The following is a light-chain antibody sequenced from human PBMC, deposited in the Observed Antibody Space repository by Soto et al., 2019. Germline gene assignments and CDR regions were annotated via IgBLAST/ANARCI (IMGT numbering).Light chain of an antibody. CDR3: GTWDSSLSVVV. CDR2: DNN. V-gene: IGLV1-51*01. Sequence: QAVLTQPPSVSAAPGQKVTISCSGSSSNIGNNYVSWYQQLPGTAPKLLIYDNNKRPSGIPDRFSGSKSGTSATLGITGLQTGDEADYYCGTWDSSLSVVVFGGATKVSVL. J-gene: IGLJ2*01. CDR1: SSNIGNNY.